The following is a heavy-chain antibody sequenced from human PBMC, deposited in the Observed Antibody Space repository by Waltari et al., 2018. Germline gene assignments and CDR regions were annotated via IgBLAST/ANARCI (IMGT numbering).Heavy chain of an antibody. CDR3: ARHTEDDNGDD. Sequence: QLVQSGPEVKKPGESLKISCKTSGYSFNNYWIGWVRQMPGKGLEWMGIVRPDNSDTRYSPSFRGQVTISADKSISIAYLQWSSLKASDTAIYYCARHTEDDNGDDWGQGTLVTVSS. V-gene: IGHV5-51*01. CDR1: GYSFNNYW. D-gene: IGHD1-1*01. CDR2: VRPDNSDT. J-gene: IGHJ4*02.